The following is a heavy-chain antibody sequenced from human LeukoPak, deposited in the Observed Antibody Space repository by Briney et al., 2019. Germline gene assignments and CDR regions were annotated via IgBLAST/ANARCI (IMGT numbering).Heavy chain of an antibody. CDR2: IYYSGST. J-gene: IGHJ3*02. CDR1: GGSISSYY. Sequence: SETLSLACTVSGGSISSYYWSWIRQPPGKGLEWIGYIYYSGSTNYNPSLKSRVTISVDTSKNQFSLKLGSVTAADTAVYYCARAVRGAFDIWGQGTMVTVSS. CDR3: ARAVRGAFDI. D-gene: IGHD3-10*01. V-gene: IGHV4-59*01.